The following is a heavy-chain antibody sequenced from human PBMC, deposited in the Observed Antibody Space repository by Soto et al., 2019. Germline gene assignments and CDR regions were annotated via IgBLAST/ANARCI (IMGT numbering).Heavy chain of an antibody. CDR3: ARPSSPYSEWLSAFDP. Sequence: PSETLSLTCTVSGGSVSNGSYYWSRIRQPPGKGLEWIGYIYYSGSTKYNPSLKSRVTISVDTSKSQFSLKLRSVTAADTAVYYCARPSSPYSEWLSAFDPWGQGTLLTVSS. V-gene: IGHV4-61*01. CDR1: GGSVSNGSYY. D-gene: IGHD3-9*01. J-gene: IGHJ5*02. CDR2: IYYSGST.